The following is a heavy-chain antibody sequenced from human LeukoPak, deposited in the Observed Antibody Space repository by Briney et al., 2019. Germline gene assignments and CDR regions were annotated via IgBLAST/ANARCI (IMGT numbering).Heavy chain of an antibody. D-gene: IGHD5-12*01. V-gene: IGHV3-7*03. Sequence: GGSLRLSCAASGFTFSSYWMSWVRQAPGKGLEWVANIKQDGSEKYYVDSVKGRFTISRDNAKNSLYLQMNSLRAEDTAVYYCARDQRYSGYDSSSDFDYWGQGTLVTVSS. CDR1: GFTFSSYW. J-gene: IGHJ4*02. CDR3: ARDQRYSGYDSSSDFDY. CDR2: IKQDGSEK.